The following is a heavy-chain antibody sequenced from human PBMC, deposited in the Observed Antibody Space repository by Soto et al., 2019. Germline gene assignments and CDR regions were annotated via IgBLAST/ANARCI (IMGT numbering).Heavy chain of an antibody. CDR3: ARWDGDIVVPIYYGMDV. J-gene: IGHJ6*01. CDR2: INHSGST. Sequence: SETLSLTCAFYVGSFSVYYWSWIRQPPGRGLEWIGEINHSGSTNYNPSLKSRVTISVDTSKNQFSLKLSSVTAADTAAYYCARWDGDIVVPIYYGMDVWGQGTTVTVSS. V-gene: IGHV4-34*01. CDR1: VGSFSVYY. D-gene: IGHD2-15*01.